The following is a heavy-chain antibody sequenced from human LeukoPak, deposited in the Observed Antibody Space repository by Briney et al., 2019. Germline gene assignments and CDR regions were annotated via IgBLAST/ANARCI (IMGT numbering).Heavy chain of an antibody. Sequence: GGSLRLSCAASGFTFSSYSMNWVRQAPVKVLEWVSSISSSSSYIYYADSVKGRFTVSRDNAKNSLYLQMNSLRAEDTAVYYCARELWFGELLPPPDYWGQGTLVTVSS. CDR1: GFTFSSYS. D-gene: IGHD3-10*01. CDR3: ARELWFGELLPPPDY. J-gene: IGHJ4*02. V-gene: IGHV3-21*01. CDR2: ISSSSSYI.